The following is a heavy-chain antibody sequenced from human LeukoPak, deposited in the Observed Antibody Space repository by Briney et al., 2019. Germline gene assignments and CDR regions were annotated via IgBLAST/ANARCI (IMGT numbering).Heavy chain of an antibody. CDR2: INPSGGST. CDR3: ARELTVDDAFDI. D-gene: IGHD4-11*01. V-gene: IGHV1-46*01. Sequence: ASVKVSCKASGYTFTGYYMHWVRQAPGQGLEWMGIINPSGGSTSYAQKFQGRVTMTRDMSTSTAYMELRSLRSDDTAVYYCARELTVDDAFDIWGQGTMVTVSS. CDR1: GYTFTGYY. J-gene: IGHJ3*02.